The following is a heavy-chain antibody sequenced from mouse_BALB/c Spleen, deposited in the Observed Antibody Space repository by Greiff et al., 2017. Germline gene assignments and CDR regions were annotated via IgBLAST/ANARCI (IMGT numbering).Heavy chain of an antibody. CDR2: IDPENGNT. CDR1: GFNIKDYY. V-gene: IGHV14-1*02. D-gene: IGHD5-5*01. CDR3: ASTLYYFDY. J-gene: IGHJ2*01. Sequence: EVQVVESGAELVRPGALVKLSCKASGFNIKDYYMHWVKQRPEQGLEWIGWIDPENGNTIYDPKFQGKASITADTSSNTAYLQLSSLTSEDTAVYYCASTLYYFDYWGQGTTLTVSS.